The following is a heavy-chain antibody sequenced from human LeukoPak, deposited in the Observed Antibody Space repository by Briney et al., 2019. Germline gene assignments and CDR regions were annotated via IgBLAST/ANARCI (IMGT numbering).Heavy chain of an antibody. CDR1: GFTFSTHD. CDR2: IRYDGSHE. J-gene: IGHJ4*01. V-gene: IGHV3-30*02. CDR3: AKPSGSGVDY. D-gene: IGHD1-26*01. Sequence: GGSLRLSCGASGFTFSTHDMHWVRQAPGKGLEWVAFIRYDGSHEYYADSVKGRFTISRDNSKNTLYLQMNSVRSEDTALYYCAKPSGSGVDYWGQGTRVTVSS.